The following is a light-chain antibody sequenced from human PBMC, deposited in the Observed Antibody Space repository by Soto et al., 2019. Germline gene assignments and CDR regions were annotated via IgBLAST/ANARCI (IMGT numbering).Light chain of an antibody. J-gene: IGLJ1*01. CDR3: ISYTSSSTLVV. CDR2: EVS. V-gene: IGLV2-14*01. CDR1: SSDVGGYNY. Sequence: QSALTQPASVSGSPGQSITISCTGTSSDVGGYNYVSWYQQHPGKAPKLMIYEVSNRPSGVSNRFSGSKSGNTASLTSSGLQAEDEADYYCISYTSSSTLVVFGTGTKVTVL.